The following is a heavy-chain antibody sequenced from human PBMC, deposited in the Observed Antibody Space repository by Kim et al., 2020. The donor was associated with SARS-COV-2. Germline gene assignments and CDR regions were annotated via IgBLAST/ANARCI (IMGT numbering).Heavy chain of an antibody. V-gene: IGHV3-23*01. D-gene: IGHD2-15*01. Sequence: SGLTCSRHDMSWVRQAPGKGLEGVSAISGRGDRTYYADSVKGRFTVSRDNAKNTLILQMNSLRPEDTAVYYCAKDSSEVVAADEYWGPGTLAT. CDR2: ISGRGDRT. CDR3: AKDSSEVVAADEY. J-gene: IGHJ4*02. CDR1: GLTCSRHD.